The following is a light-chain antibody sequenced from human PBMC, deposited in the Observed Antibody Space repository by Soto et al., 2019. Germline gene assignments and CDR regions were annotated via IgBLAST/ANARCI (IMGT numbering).Light chain of an antibody. CDR3: QQYGSSGFT. Sequence: EIVLTQSPGTLSLSPGERATLSCRASQSVSNSYLAWYQQKPGQAPRLLIYSASNRATGIPDRFSGSGSGADFTLTIDKLEPEDFAVYYCQQYGSSGFTFGPGTKVDIK. CDR1: QSVSNSY. J-gene: IGKJ3*01. CDR2: SAS. V-gene: IGKV3-20*01.